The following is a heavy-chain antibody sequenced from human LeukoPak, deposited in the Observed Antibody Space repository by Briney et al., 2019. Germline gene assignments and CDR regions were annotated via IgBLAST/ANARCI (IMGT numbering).Heavy chain of an antibody. CDR1: GITFSNYA. J-gene: IGHJ3*02. CDR3: ARGYSRAAFDI. V-gene: IGHV3-23*01. CDR2: IGYRGGSI. D-gene: IGHD2-15*01. Sequence: PGGSLRLSCAASGITFSNYAMSWVRQAPGKGLEWVSIIGYRGGSIYYAYSVKGRFTISRDNSKNTLSLQMNGLRPEDTAVYYCARGYSRAAFDIWGQGTVVAVSS.